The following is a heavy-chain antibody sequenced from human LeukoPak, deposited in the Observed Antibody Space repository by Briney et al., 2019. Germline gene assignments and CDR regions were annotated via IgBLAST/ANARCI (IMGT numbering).Heavy chain of an antibody. CDR3: VRDGGVDRLGVAVTDGFDP. V-gene: IGHV3-21*06. CDR2: ISSGGFFI. Sequence: GGSLRLSCAASGFTFSTYSMNWVRQAPGKGLEWVSSISSGGFFIYYADSVKGRFTISRDNAKNSLFLQMNSLRGEDTAVYYCVRDGGVDRLGVAVTDGFDPWGQGTLVSVSS. CDR1: GFTFSTYS. D-gene: IGHD6-19*01. J-gene: IGHJ5*02.